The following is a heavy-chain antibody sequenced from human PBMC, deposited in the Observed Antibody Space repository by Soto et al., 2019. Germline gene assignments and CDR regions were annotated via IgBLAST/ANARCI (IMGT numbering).Heavy chain of an antibody. CDR2: FYYSGST. CDR3: ARLRIEGATPYYFDF. CDR1: GASISSSSSHY. V-gene: IGHV4-39*01. D-gene: IGHD1-26*01. J-gene: IGHJ4*02. Sequence: QLQLQESGPGLVKPSETLSLTCTVSGASISSSSSHYWGWIRQPPGKGLEWIGSFYYSGSTYYNPSLKSRVTISVDMSKTQFSLKLSSVTAADTAVYYRARLRIEGATPYYFDFWGQGILVTVSS.